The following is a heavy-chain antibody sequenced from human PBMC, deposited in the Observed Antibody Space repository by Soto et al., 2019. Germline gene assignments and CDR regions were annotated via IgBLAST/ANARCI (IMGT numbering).Heavy chain of an antibody. CDR2: IVPTYRTA. D-gene: IGHD6-13*01. CDR3: VRDSGAKLSSS. V-gene: IGHV1-69*13. Sequence: SVKVSCKASGGTFSSYRINWVRQAPGQGLEWVGGIVPTYRTADYAQKFQGRVTITADESARTSYMKLRSLKSQDTAVYYCVRDSGAKLSSSWGQGTLVTVSS. CDR1: GGTFSSYR. J-gene: IGHJ4*02.